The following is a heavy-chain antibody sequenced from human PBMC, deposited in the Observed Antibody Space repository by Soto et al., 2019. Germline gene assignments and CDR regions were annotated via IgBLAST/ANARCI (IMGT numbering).Heavy chain of an antibody. CDR3: ARGRYCLTGRCFPNWFDS. V-gene: IGHV4-30-4*01. J-gene: IGHJ5*01. Sequence: SETLSLTCSVSGDFISTVDYFWAWIRQPPGQALEYIGYIYKSTTTYYNPSFESRVAISLDTSKSQFSLNVTSVTAADTAVYFCARGRYCLTGRCFPNWFDSWGQGTLVTVSS. D-gene: IGHD2-15*01. CDR1: GDFISTVDYF. CDR2: IYKSTTT.